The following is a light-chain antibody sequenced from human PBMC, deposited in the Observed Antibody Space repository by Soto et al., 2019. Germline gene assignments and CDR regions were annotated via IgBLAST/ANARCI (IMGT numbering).Light chain of an antibody. CDR3: QQYDNFPRT. CDR2: DAS. V-gene: IGKV1-33*01. J-gene: IGKJ4*01. CDR1: QDISNY. Sequence: DIQMTQSPSSLSASVGDRVTITCQASQDISNYLNWYQQKPGKAPELLIYDASNLKTGVPSRFSGSGSGTDFTFTISSLQPEDIARYFCQQYDNFPRTVGGGTKVDIK.